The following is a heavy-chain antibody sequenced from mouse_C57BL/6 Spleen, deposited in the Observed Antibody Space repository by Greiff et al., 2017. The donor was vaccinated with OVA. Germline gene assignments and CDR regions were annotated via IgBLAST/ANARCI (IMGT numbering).Heavy chain of an antibody. CDR2: IYPGNSDT. V-gene: IGHV1-5*01. J-gene: IGHJ3*01. Sequence: VQLQQSGTVLARPGASVKMSCKTSGYTFTSYWMHWVKQRPGQGLEWIGAIYPGNSDTSYNQKFKGKAKLTAVTSASTAYMELSSLTNEDSAVYCCTREDERFAYWGQGTLVTVSA. CDR1: GYTFTSYW. CDR3: TREDERFAY.